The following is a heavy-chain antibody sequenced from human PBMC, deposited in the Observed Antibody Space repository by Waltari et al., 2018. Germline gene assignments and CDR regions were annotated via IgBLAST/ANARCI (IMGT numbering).Heavy chain of an antibody. Sequence: QVQLQPWGAGLLKPSETLSLTCAVYGGSFSGYYWSWIRQPPGKGLEWIGEINHSGSTNYNPSLKSRVTISVDTSKNQFSLKLSSVTAADTAVYYCARGVGSSAPSDWFDPWGQGTLVTVSS. J-gene: IGHJ5*02. CDR1: GGSFSGYY. D-gene: IGHD6-19*01. CDR3: ARGVGSSAPSDWFDP. V-gene: IGHV4-34*01. CDR2: INHSGST.